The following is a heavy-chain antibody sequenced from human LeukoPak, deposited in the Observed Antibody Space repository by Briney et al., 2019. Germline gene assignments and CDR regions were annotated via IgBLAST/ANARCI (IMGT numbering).Heavy chain of an antibody. CDR3: ARGGGLVPSTWFDP. CDR1: GYTFTSYD. D-gene: IGHD5-12*01. J-gene: IGHJ5*02. V-gene: IGHV1-8*01. CDR2: MNPNSGNT. Sequence: ASVKVSCKASGYTFTSYDINWVRQATEQGLEWMGWMNPNSGNTNYAQEFQGRVTMTTDASTSTAYLELRSLRSDDTAVYYCARGGGLVPSTWFDPWGQGTLVTVSS.